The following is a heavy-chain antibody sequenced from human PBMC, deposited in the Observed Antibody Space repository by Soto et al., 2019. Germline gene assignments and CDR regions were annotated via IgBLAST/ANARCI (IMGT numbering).Heavy chain of an antibody. D-gene: IGHD3-22*01. CDR3: AKGDDIQQDY. CDR2: ISYDGDDK. Sequence: QVQLVESGGGVVQPGRSLRLSCAASGFTFSSYAMHWVRQAPGKGLEWVAAISYDGDDKYYAESVKGRFTISGDNSKNTLYMQMNSLRAEDTAVYYCAKGDDIQQDYWGQGNLVTVSS. CDR1: GFTFSSYA. J-gene: IGHJ4*02. V-gene: IGHV3-30*18.